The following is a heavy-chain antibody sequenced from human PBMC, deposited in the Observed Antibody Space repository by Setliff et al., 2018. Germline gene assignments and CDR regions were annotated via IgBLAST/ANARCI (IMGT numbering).Heavy chain of an antibody. V-gene: IGHV1-69*13. CDR2: IIPILGIT. CDR1: GGAFSTYS. D-gene: IGHD6-19*01. CDR3: ARGKMDVVAVAGKYCVMDV. J-gene: IGHJ6*02. Sequence: ASVKVSCKASGGAFSTYSLSWVRQAPGQGFEWVGRIIPILGITNYAQRFQGRVTITADDSTSTIYMDVSSLRPEDTAVYYCARGKMDVVAVAGKYCVMDVWGQGTTVTVSS.